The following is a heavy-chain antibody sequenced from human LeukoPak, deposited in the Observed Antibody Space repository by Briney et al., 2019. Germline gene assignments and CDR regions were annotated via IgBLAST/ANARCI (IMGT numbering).Heavy chain of an antibody. D-gene: IGHD1-1*01. CDR1: GYTFTDYY. CDR3: ATGRHWVDDP. V-gene: IGHV1-69-2*01. J-gene: IGHJ5*02. CDR2: VDPEDGET. Sequence: ASVKVSCKVSGYTFTDYYMHWVQQAPGKGLEWMGLVDPEDGETIYAEKFQGRVPITADTSTDTAYMELSSLRSEDTAVYYCATGRHWVDDPWGQGTLVTVSS.